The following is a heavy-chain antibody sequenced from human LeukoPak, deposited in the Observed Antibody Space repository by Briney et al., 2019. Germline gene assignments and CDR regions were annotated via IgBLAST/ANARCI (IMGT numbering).Heavy chain of an antibody. J-gene: IGHJ6*03. CDR2: IYYSGST. D-gene: IGHD3-10*01. V-gene: IGHV4-59*12. CDR1: GGSISSYY. Sequence: SETLSLTCTVSGGSISSYYWSWIRQPPGKGLEWIGYIYYSGSTNYNPSLKSRVTISVDTSKNQFSLKLSSVTAADTAVYYCAREVTMVRGAYYYYYYMDVWGKGTTVTISS. CDR3: AREVTMVRGAYYYYYYMDV.